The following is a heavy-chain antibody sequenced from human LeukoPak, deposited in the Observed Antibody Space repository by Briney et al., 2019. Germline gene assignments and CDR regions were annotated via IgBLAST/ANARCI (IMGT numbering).Heavy chain of an antibody. Sequence: PSETLSLTCTVSGGSISSSSYYWGWIRQPPGKGLEWIGSIYYSGSTYYNPSLKSLVTISVDTSKNQFSLKLSSVTAADTAVYYCARTPNSAAGMFDYWGQGTLVTVSS. CDR1: GGSISSSSYY. D-gene: IGHD6-13*01. CDR2: IYYSGST. J-gene: IGHJ4*02. CDR3: ARTPNSAAGMFDY. V-gene: IGHV4-39*07.